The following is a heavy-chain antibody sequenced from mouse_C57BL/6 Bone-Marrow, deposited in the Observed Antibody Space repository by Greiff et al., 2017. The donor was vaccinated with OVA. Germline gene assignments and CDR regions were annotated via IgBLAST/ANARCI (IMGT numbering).Heavy chain of an antibody. D-gene: IGHD2-1*01. J-gene: IGHJ2*01. Sequence: VKLMESGAELVKPGASVKISCKASGYAFSSYWMNWVKQRPGKGLEWIGQIYPGDGDTNYNGKFKGKATLTADKSSSTAYMQLSSLTSEDSAVYFCARGDGNYGDYFDYWGQGTTLTVSS. CDR1: GYAFSSYW. CDR2: IYPGDGDT. CDR3: ARGDGNYGDYFDY. V-gene: IGHV1-80*01.